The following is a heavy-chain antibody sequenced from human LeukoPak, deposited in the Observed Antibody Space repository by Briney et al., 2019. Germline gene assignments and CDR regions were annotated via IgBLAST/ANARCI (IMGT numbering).Heavy chain of an antibody. CDR2: IIPIFGTA. J-gene: IGHJ3*02. CDR3: ARELSQAAYGVVVTATYDAFDI. CDR1: GYTFTSYA. Sequence: GASVKVSCKASGYTFTSYAISWVRQAPGQGLEWVGGIIPIFGTANYAQKFQGRVTITADKSTSTAYMELSSLRSEDTAVYYCARELSQAAYGVVVTATYDAFDIWGQGTMVTVSS. V-gene: IGHV1-69*06. D-gene: IGHD2-21*02.